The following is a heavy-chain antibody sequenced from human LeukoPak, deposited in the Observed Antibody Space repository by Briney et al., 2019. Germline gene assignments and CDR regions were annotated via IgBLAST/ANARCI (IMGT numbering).Heavy chain of an antibody. CDR3: VRAVGGNDGRTFGY. J-gene: IGHJ4*02. CDR2: VSSDGGIT. V-gene: IGHV3-74*01. Sequence: GRSLGLSCAASGFTFSSYWMHWVRQAPGKGLVWVSRVSSDGGITDYTDSVKGRFTTSRDNAKNTLYLQMNSLRAEDTAMYYCVRAVGGNDGRTFGYWAQGTLVTVSS. D-gene: IGHD3-3*01. CDR1: GFTFSSYW.